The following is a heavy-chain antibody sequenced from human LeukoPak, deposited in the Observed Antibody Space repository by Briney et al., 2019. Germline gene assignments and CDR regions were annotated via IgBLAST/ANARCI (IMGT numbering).Heavy chain of an antibody. CDR3: ARGGNSGYFDY. CDR1: GGSISSGSYY. CDR2: IYTSGST. V-gene: IGHV4-61*02. J-gene: IGHJ4*02. Sequence: SETLSLTCTVSGGSISSGSYYWSWIRQPAGKGLEWIWRIYTSGSTNYNPSLKSRVTISVDTSKNQFSLKLSSVTAADTAVYYCARGGNSGYFDYWGQGTLVTVSS. D-gene: IGHD4-23*01.